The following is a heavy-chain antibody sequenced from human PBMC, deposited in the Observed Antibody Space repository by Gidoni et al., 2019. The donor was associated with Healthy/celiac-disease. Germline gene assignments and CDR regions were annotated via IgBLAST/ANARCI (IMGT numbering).Heavy chain of an antibody. J-gene: IGHJ4*02. CDR2: INPSGGST. V-gene: IGHV1-46*01. CDR1: GSTFTSYY. Sequence: QVQLVQSVSEVKQPAASVTVSFKASGSTFTSYYMHWVRQAPGQGLEWMGIINPSGGSTSYAQKFQGRVTRTRDTSTSTVYMELSSLRSEDTAVYYCARDMRDQEYSSGWYDYWGQGTLVNVSS. D-gene: IGHD6-19*01. CDR3: ARDMRDQEYSSGWYDY.